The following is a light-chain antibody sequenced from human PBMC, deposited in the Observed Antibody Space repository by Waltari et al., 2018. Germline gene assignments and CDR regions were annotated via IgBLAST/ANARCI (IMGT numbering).Light chain of an antibody. CDR2: DAS. Sequence: ETVMAQSPATLSVSPGERATLSCRASQSVNSNLAWFQHKPGQAPMLLIYDASTRATDIPARFSGSGSGTEFTLTIGSLQTEDFAVYYCQQYNNWPRTFGQGTKLEI. J-gene: IGKJ2*01. V-gene: IGKV3-15*01. CDR3: QQYNNWPRT. CDR1: QSVNSN.